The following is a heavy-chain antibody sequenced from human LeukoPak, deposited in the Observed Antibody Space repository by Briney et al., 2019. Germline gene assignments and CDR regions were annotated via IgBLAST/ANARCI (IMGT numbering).Heavy chain of an antibody. J-gene: IGHJ4*02. V-gene: IGHV3-53*01. CDR3: ARQMGESTNFDN. Sequence: GGSLRLSCAASGFTVSSSYISWVRQAPGKGLEWVSAIYSGGTTYYADSVKGRFATSRDNSKNMLYLQMNSLRAEDTAMYHCARQMGESTNFDNWGQGTLVTVSS. CDR1: GFTVSSSY. CDR2: IYSGGTT. D-gene: IGHD2-2*01.